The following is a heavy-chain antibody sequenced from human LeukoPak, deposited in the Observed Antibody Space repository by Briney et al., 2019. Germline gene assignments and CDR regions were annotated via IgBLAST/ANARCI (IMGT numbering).Heavy chain of an antibody. J-gene: IGHJ4*02. CDR2: IKQDGSEK. CDR1: GFTFSSYW. Sequence: GGSLRLSCAASGFTFSSYWMSWVRQAPGKGLEWVANIKQDGSEKYYVDSVKGRFTIYRDNAKDSLYLQMNCLRAEGTAVYYCARDGRTWATGSYWGQGTLVTVSS. CDR3: ARDGRTWATGSY. D-gene: IGHD1-14*01. V-gene: IGHV3-7*01.